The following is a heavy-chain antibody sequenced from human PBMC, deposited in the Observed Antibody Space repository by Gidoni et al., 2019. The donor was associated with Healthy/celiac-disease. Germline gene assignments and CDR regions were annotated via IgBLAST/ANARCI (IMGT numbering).Heavy chain of an antibody. CDR1: GFTFSSYA. CDR2: ISGSGGST. J-gene: IGHJ4*02. Sequence: EVQLLESGGGLVQPGGSLRLSCAASGFTFSSYAMSWVRQAPGKGLEWVSAISGSGGSTYYADSVKGRFTISRDNSKNTLYLQMNSLRAEDTAVYYCAKLGSDFWSGYSGGRLDYWGQGTLVTVSS. V-gene: IGHV3-23*01. D-gene: IGHD3-3*01. CDR3: AKLGSDFWSGYSGGRLDY.